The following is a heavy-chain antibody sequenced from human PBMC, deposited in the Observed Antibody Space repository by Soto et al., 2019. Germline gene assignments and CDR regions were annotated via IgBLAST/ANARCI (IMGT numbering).Heavy chain of an antibody. J-gene: IGHJ4*02. CDR2: INAGNGNT. CDR3: ARYGEYLFDY. CDR1: GYRYTFTSYA. Sequence: VASVKVSCKASGYRYTFTSYAMHWVRQAPGQRLEWMGWINAGNGNTEYSQKFQGRVTITRDISANTAYMELSSLRSEDTAVYYCARYGEYLFDYWGQGTLVTVSS. V-gene: IGHV1-3*01. D-gene: IGHD4-17*01.